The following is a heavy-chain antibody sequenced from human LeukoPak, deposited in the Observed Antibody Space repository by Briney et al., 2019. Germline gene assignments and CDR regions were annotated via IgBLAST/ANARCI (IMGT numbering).Heavy chain of an antibody. CDR3: ASEQIAAAGTLYYFDY. Sequence: SETLSLTCAVSGSSISSGYYWGWVRQPPGKGLEWVGSIYHSGSTYYNPSLKSRVTISVDTSKNQFSLKLSSVTAADTAVYYRASEQIAAAGTLYYFDYWGQGTLVTVSS. V-gene: IGHV4-38-2*01. J-gene: IGHJ4*02. D-gene: IGHD6-13*01. CDR2: IYHSGST. CDR1: GSSISSGYY.